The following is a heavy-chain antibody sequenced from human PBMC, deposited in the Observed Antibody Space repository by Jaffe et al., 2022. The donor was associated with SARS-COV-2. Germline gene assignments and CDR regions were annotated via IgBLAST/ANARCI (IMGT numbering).Heavy chain of an antibody. J-gene: IGHJ3*02. D-gene: IGHD3-22*01. V-gene: IGHV3-48*03. Sequence: EVQLVESGGGMVQPGGSLRLSCAASGFTFSAYEMNWVRQAPGKGLEWVSYISSSGNTIYYPDSVKGRFTISRDNAKNSLFLQMNSLRADDTAVYYCARANPRYYYDSSRVGAFDIWGQGTVVTVSS. CDR1: GFTFSAYE. CDR2: ISSSGNTI. CDR3: ARANPRYYYDSSRVGAFDI.